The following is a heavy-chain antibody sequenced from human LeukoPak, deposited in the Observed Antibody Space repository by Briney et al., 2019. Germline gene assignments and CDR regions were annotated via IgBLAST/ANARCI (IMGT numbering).Heavy chain of an antibody. Sequence: PRGSLRLSSVPPGFTFSSYGMHSVRQAPGKGLEWVSFIRYDGSNKDYAVFVKGLFTISRDNSKNTLYLQMNSLRAEDTAVYYCAKDGPHHGSTWFRLDYYYYMAVWGKGTTVTISS. CDR1: GFTFSSYG. J-gene: IGHJ6*03. V-gene: IGHV3-30*02. D-gene: IGHD6-13*01. CDR3: AKDGPHHGSTWFRLDYYYYMAV. CDR2: IRYDGSNK.